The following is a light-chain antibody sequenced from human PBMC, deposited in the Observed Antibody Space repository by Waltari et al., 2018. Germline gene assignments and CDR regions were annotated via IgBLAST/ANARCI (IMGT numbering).Light chain of an antibody. J-gene: IGKJ2*01. CDR2: DAS. Sequence: DIQMTQSPSSLSASVGDRVTISCQASHNMRNLNWYQQKPGKAPKLLIYDASNLEIGVPSRFSGRGSGTHFTFTINNLQPEDVATYYCQEYDDFPPYIFGQGTKV. V-gene: IGKV1-33*01. CDR1: HNMRN. CDR3: QEYDDFPPYI.